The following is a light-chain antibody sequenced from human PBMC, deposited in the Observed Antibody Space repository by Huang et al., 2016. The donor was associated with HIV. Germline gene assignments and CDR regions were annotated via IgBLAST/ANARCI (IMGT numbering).Light chain of an antibody. Sequence: DIQMTQSPSFLSASVGDRVTITCRASQGISYYLAWYQQRPGKVPKLLISDASTLQSGVPSRFSGGGSGTDFRLIISSLQPEDVATYYCQKYNIAPYTCGQGTKLEL. CDR2: DAS. CDR3: QKYNIAPYT. CDR1: QGISYY. J-gene: IGKJ2*01. V-gene: IGKV1-27*01.